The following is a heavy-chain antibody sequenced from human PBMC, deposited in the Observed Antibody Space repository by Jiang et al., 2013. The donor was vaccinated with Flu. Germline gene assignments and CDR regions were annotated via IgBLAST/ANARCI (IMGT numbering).Heavy chain of an antibody. CDR1: GGSISSSY. CDR3: ARDAAGGYNWFDP. V-gene: IGHV4-59*01. J-gene: IGHJ5*02. D-gene: IGHD2-15*01. Sequence: QLVESGPGLVKPSETLSLTCTVSGGSISSSYWSWIRQSPGKGLEWIGFIYYSGTTNYNPSLRSRVTISVDTSKNQFSLKLGSVTAADTAVYYCARDAAGGYNWFDPWGQGILVTVSS. CDR2: IYYSGTT.